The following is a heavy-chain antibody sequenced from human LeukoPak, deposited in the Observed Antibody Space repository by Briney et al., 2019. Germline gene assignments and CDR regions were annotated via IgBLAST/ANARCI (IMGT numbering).Heavy chain of an antibody. V-gene: IGHV4-59*08. J-gene: IGHJ3*02. D-gene: IGHD4-17*01. Sequence: SETLSLTCTVSGDSISSYYWSWIRQPPGKGLEWIGYIYYSGSTNYNPSLKSRVTISVDTSKNQFSLKLSSVTAADTAVYYCARPQDYGDGAFDIWGQGTMVTVSS. CDR3: ARPQDYGDGAFDI. CDR1: GDSISSYY. CDR2: IYYSGST.